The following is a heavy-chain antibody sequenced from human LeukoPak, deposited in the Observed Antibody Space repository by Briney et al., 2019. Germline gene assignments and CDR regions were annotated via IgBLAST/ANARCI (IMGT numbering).Heavy chain of an antibody. D-gene: IGHD4-17*01. J-gene: IGHJ4*02. V-gene: IGHV3-74*01. CDR3: ARETMTTVTTGEYYFDY. Sequence: GGSLRLSCTASGFTFSSYWMHWVRQAPGKGLMWVSRIHGDGSSTSTSYADSVKGRFTISRDNAKNPLYLQMNSLRAEDTAVYYCARETMTTVTTGEYYFDYWGQGTLVTVSS. CDR1: GFTFSSYW. CDR2: IHGDGSSTST.